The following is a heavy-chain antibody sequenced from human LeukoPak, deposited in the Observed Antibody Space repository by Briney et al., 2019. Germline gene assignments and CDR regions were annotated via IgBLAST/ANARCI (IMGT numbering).Heavy chain of an antibody. V-gene: IGHV4-34*01. CDR2: INHSGST. Sequence: SETLSLTCAVYGGSFSGYYWSWIRQPPGKGLEWIGEINHSGSTNYNPSLKSRVTISVDTSKNQFSLKLSSVTAADTAVYYCARQGSGSYYNQDYWGQGILVTVSS. CDR1: GGSFSGYY. J-gene: IGHJ4*02. CDR3: ARQGSGSYYNQDY. D-gene: IGHD3-10*01.